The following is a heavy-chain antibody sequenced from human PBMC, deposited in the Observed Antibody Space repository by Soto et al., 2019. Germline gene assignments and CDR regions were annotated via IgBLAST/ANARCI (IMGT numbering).Heavy chain of an antibody. CDR3: ASGIQLWLRRINNGYSG. CDR1: GGTFSTYA. CDR2: IIPMFGTT. D-gene: IGHD5-18*01. Sequence: QVQLVQSGAEVKKPESSVKVSCKAPGGTFSTYAISWVRQAPGQGLEWMGGIIPMFGTTNYAQRFQDRVTIIADESTNTVYMELSSMRSEDTAVYFCASGIQLWLRRINNGYSGWGQGNLVTVSS. V-gene: IGHV1-69*12. J-gene: IGHJ4*02.